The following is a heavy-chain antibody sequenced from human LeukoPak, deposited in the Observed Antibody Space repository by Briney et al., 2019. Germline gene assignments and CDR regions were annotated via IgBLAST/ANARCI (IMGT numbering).Heavy chain of an antibody. CDR1: GFTVSSNY. CDR3: ARGPTYSGSYSG. D-gene: IGHD1-26*01. J-gene: IGHJ4*02. Sequence: PGGSRRLSCAASGFTVSSNYMSWVRQAPGKGLEWVSVIYRGGSTYYADSVKGRFTISRDNSKNTLYLQMNSLRAEDTAVYYCARGPTYSGSYSGWGQRTLHTVSS. CDR2: IYRGGST. V-gene: IGHV3-66*01.